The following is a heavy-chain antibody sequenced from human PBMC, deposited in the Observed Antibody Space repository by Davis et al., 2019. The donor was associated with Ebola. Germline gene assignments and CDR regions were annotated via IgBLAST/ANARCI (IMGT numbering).Heavy chain of an antibody. CDR3: TRLYDILTGYSDYYYGMDV. D-gene: IGHD3-9*01. Sequence: PGGSLRLSCAASGFTFSGSAMHWVRQASGKGLEWVGRIRSKANSYATAYAVSVKGRFTISRDDSKNTAYLQMNSLKTEDTAVYYCTRLYDILTGYSDYYYGMDVWGQGTTVTVSS. V-gene: IGHV3-73*01. CDR1: GFTFSGSA. CDR2: IRSKANSYAT. J-gene: IGHJ6*02.